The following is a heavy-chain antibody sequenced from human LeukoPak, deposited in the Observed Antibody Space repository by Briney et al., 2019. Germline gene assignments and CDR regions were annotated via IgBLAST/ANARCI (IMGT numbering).Heavy chain of an antibody. J-gene: IGHJ4*02. Sequence: GGSLRLSCAASGFTFSSYGMHWVRQAPGKGLEWVAFIRYDGSNKYYADSVKGRFTISSDNSKNTLYLQMNSLRAEDTAVYYCAKDPTVTTDAYFDYWGQGTLVTVSS. CDR1: GFTFSSYG. CDR2: IRYDGSNK. D-gene: IGHD4-17*01. V-gene: IGHV3-30*02. CDR3: AKDPTVTTDAYFDY.